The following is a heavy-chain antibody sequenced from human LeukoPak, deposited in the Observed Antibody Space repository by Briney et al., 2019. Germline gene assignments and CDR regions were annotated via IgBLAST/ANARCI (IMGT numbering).Heavy chain of an antibody. CDR1: GGSIKTSY. V-gene: IGHV4-4*07. CDR3: ARSTVVTPRLFDY. Sequence: SETLSLTCTVSGGSIKTSYWNWFRQPAGEGLEWIGRVYASGTTNYNPSLKSRVSMSVDTSKNQFSLNLSSVTAADTAVYYCARSTVVTPRLFDYWGQGTLVTVSS. CDR2: VYASGTT. J-gene: IGHJ4*02. D-gene: IGHD4-23*01.